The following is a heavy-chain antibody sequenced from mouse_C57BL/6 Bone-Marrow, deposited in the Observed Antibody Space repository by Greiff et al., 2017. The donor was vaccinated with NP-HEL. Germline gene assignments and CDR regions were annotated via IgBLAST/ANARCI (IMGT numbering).Heavy chain of an antibody. Sequence: QVQLQQPGAELVKPGASVKMSCKASGYTFTSYWITWVKQRPGQGLEWIGDIYPGSGSTNYNEKFKSKATLTVDTSSSTAYMQLSSLTSEHSAVYYCARQLGDYAMDYWGQGTSVTVSS. CDR3: ARQLGDYAMDY. CDR2: IYPGSGST. D-gene: IGHD3-1*01. J-gene: IGHJ4*01. V-gene: IGHV1-55*01. CDR1: GYTFTSYW.